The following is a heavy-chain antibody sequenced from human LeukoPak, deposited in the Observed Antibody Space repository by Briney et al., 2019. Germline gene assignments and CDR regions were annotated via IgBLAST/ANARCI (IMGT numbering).Heavy chain of an antibody. J-gene: IGHJ4*02. CDR2: SNPNGGGT. CDR3: VRDLGFTNGGDSD. D-gene: IGHD1-1*01. V-gene: IGHV1-2*02. CDR1: GYTFSGYY. Sequence: ASVRLSCKASGYTFSGYYMHWVRQAPGPGLEWMGWSNPNGGGTRYAQKFQGRVTMTRDTSISTAYMELNRLRSDDTAVYYCVRDLGFTNGGDSDWGQGTLVTVSS.